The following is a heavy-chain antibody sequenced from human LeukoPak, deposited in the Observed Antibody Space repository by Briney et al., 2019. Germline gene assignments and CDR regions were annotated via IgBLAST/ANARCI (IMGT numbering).Heavy chain of an antibody. Sequence: PSETLSLTCTVSGGSISSYYWTWIRQSPGKGLEWIGFFHHSGSTNYNPSFKSRVTISVDTSNNHFSLRLTSVTAADTAVYHCAGGWLPDKNDFWGQGTLVTVSA. V-gene: IGHV4-59*01. J-gene: IGHJ4*02. CDR3: AGGWLPDKNDF. CDR2: FHHSGST. D-gene: IGHD5-24*01. CDR1: GGSISSYY.